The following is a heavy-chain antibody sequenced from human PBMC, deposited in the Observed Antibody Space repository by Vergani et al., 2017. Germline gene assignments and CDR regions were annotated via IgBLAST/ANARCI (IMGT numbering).Heavy chain of an antibody. J-gene: IGHJ6*02. CDR3: ARDQYYLGSGSYPYFYYYGLDV. CDR2: ISSSSSYI. V-gene: IGHV3-21*01. D-gene: IGHD3-10*01. Sequence: EVQLVESGGGLGKRGGSLRLSCAASGFTFSSYSMNWVRQAPGKGLEWVSSISSSSSYIHYSDSLKGRLTISRDNAKSSLYLQMNSLRAEDTGVYYCARDQYYLGSGSYPYFYYYGLDVWGQGTAVTVSS. CDR1: GFTFSSYS.